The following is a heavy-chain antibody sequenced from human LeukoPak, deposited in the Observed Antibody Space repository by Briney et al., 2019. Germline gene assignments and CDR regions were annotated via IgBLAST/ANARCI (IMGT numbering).Heavy chain of an antibody. D-gene: IGHD6-19*01. CDR3: AKEHMAVTAYFDG. J-gene: IGHJ4*02. V-gene: IGHV4-61*01. Sequence: SETLSLTCTVSGGSVTSGSNYWSWIRQPPGRGLEWIGYIYSSGSTEYNPGLKSRVTISMDPSKNQFALRLRSVTAADTAVYFCAKEHMAVTAYFDGWGKGTLVSGSS. CDR1: GGSVTSGSNY. CDR2: IYSSGST.